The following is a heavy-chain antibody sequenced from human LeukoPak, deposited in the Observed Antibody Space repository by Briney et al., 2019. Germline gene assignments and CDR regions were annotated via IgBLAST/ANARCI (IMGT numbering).Heavy chain of an antibody. V-gene: IGHV3-64*01. CDR1: GFTFSSYA. D-gene: IGHD3-3*01. J-gene: IGHJ4*02. Sequence: GGSLRLSCAASGFTFSSYAMHWVRQAPGKGLEYVSAISSNGGSTYYANSVKGRFTISRDNSKNTLYLEMNSLRTEDTALYYCAKSGDRWSHFDYWGQGTLVTVSS. CDR3: AKSGDRWSHFDY. CDR2: ISSNGGST.